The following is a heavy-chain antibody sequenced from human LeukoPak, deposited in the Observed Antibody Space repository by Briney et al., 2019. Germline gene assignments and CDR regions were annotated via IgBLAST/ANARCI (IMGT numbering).Heavy chain of an antibody. J-gene: IGHJ4*02. CDR2: ISAYNGNT. CDR3: ARGGYYDSSGYRLFVY. V-gene: IGHV1-18*01. CDR1: GYTFTSYG. D-gene: IGHD3-22*01. Sequence: ASVKVSCKASGYTFTSYGISWVRQAPGQGLEWMGWISAYNGNTNYAQKLQGRVTMTIDTSTNTAYMELRSLRSDDTAVYYCARGGYYDSSGYRLFVYWGQGTLVTVSS.